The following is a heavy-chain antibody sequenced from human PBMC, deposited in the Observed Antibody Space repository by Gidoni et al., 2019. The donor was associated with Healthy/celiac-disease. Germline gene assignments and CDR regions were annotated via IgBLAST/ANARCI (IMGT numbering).Heavy chain of an antibody. CDR2: ISSRSSSI. D-gene: IGHD3-10*01. J-gene: IGHJ2*01. V-gene: IGHV3-21*01. CDR3: ARDPPGGWYFDL. Sequence: EVQLVESGGGLVKPGGSRRLSCAASGFTFSSYSMNWVRQAPGKGLEGVSSISSRSSSIYSADSVKGRFTISRDNAKNSLYLQMNSLRAEDTAVYYCARDPPGGWYFDLWGRGTLVTVSS. CDR1: GFTFSSYS.